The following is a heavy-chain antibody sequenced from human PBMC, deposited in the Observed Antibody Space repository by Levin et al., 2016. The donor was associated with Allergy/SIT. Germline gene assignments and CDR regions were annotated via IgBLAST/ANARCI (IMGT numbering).Heavy chain of an antibody. Sequence: GESLKISCKASGDNFTTHWIAWVRQKPGEGLEWMGIIYPGDSDTRYSPTLQGQVTISVDKSFRTAYLQWSSLKASDTALYYCARGRIATLINDAFDVWGHGTLVTVSS. J-gene: IGHJ3*01. CDR2: IYPGDSDT. CDR3: ARGRIATLINDAFDV. D-gene: IGHD2/OR15-2a*01. CDR1: GDNFTTHW. V-gene: IGHV5-51*01.